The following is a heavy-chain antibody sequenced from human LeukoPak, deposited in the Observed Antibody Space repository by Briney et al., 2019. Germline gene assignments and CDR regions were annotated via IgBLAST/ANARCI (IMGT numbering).Heavy chain of an antibody. V-gene: IGHV3-72*01. CDR1: GFTFRDHY. CDR3: VAMIRGVGY. Sequence: PGGSLRLSCAVSGFTFRDHYMDWVRQAPGKGLEWVGRSRSEAHSYSTDFAASVRGRASLSRDDSSNSLYLQMNSLRTDDTAVYYCVAMIRGVGYWGQGTLVAVSS. CDR2: SRSEAHSYST. D-gene: IGHD3-10*01. J-gene: IGHJ4*02.